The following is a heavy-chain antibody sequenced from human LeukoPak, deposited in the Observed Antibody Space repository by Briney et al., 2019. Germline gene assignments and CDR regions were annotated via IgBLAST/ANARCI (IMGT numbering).Heavy chain of an antibody. D-gene: IGHD3-22*01. V-gene: IGHV4-59*01. CDR3: APAPAYYYDSSGYYYVFYFDY. J-gene: IGHJ4*02. Sequence: PSETLSLTCTVAGGSISSYYWGWIRQPPGKGLEWIGYIYYRGSTNYNPSLKSRVTISVDTSKNQFSLKLSSVTAADTAVYYCAPAPAYYYDSSGYYYVFYFDYWGQGTLVTVSS. CDR1: GGSISSYY. CDR2: IYYRGST.